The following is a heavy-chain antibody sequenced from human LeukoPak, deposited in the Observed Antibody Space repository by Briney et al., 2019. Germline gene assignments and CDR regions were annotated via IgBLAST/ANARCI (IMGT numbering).Heavy chain of an antibody. J-gene: IGHJ3*02. CDR2: INTSTGNP. CDR3: ASGSGIAAAATPDDAFDI. D-gene: IGHD6-13*01. V-gene: IGHV7-4-1*02. CDR1: GYTFTSYA. Sequence: ASVKVSCKASGYTFTSYAMNWVRQAPGQGLEWMGWINTSTGNPTYAQGFTGRFVFSLDTSVSTAYLQISSLKAEDTAVYYCASGSGIAAAATPDDAFDIWGQGTMVTVSS.